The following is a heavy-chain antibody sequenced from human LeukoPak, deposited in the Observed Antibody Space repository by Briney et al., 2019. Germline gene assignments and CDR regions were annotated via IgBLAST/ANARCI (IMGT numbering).Heavy chain of an antibody. Sequence: PGGSLRLSCAASGFTFSSYWMSWVRQAPGKGLEWVSYISSSGSTIYYADSVKGRFTISRDNAKNSLYLQMNSLRAEDTAVYYCARDQGTGTNDGMDVWGQGTTVTVSS. V-gene: IGHV3-48*04. J-gene: IGHJ6*02. CDR3: ARDQGTGTNDGMDV. CDR1: GFTFSSYW. CDR2: ISSSGSTI. D-gene: IGHD1-7*01.